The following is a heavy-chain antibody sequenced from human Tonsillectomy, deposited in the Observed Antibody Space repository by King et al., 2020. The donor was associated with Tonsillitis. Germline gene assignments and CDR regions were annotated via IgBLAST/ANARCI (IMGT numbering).Heavy chain of an antibody. Sequence: VQLVESGGGVVQPGKSLRLSCAASGFTFNGHAMHWVRQAPGKGLEWVAVISNNGSDKYNADSVKGRFSISRDNSKNMLYLQMNSLRGEDTAVYYCANLDLDVWAKGPRSPSP. V-gene: IGHV3-30*18. CDR1: GFTFNGHA. J-gene: IGHJ6*02. D-gene: IGHD3-3*01. CDR2: ISNNGSDK. CDR3: ANLDLDV.